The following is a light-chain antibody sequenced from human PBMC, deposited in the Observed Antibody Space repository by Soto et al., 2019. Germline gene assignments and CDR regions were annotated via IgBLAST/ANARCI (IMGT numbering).Light chain of an antibody. J-gene: IGKJ1*01. CDR3: QQYGGSWT. CDR1: QSVSSDY. Sequence: EVVLTQSPGTLSLSPGERATLSCRASQSVSSDYLAWYQQKPGQAPRLLIYGATSRATGIPDRFSGSGSETDFTLTINRLEPEDFAVYYCQQYGGSWTFGQGTMVEIK. V-gene: IGKV3-20*01. CDR2: GAT.